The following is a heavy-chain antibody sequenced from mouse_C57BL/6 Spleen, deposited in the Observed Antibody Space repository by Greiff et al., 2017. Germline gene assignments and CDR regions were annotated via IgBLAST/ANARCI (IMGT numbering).Heavy chain of an antibody. D-gene: IGHD2-5*01. CDR3: ARHSNKGTLDY. V-gene: IGHV5-6*02. CDR2: ISSGGSYT. J-gene: IGHJ2*01. CDR1: GFTFSSYG. Sequence: DVKLQESGGDLVKPGGSLKLSCAASGFTFSSYGMSWVRQTPDKRLEWVATISSGGSYTYYPDSVKGRFTISRDNAKNTLYLQMSSLKSEDTAMYYCARHSNKGTLDYWGQGTTLTVSS.